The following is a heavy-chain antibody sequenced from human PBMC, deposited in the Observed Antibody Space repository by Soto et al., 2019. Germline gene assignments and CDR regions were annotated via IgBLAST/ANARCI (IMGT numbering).Heavy chain of an antibody. Sequence: QVQLVQSGAEVKKPGSSVKVSCKASGGTFSSYAINWVRQAPGQGLEWMGRIVPMFGIPNFAPKFQGRVTMTADRSTTTAYMELSSLRSEDTAVYYCASGPYTSSSGVYYYYYMDVWGKGTTVTVSS. CDR3: ASGPYTSSSGVYYYYYMDV. D-gene: IGHD6-6*01. V-gene: IGHV1-69*02. CDR1: GGTFSSYA. CDR2: IVPMFGIP. J-gene: IGHJ6*03.